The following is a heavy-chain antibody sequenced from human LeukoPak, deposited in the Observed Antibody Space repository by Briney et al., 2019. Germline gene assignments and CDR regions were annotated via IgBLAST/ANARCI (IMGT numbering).Heavy chain of an antibody. CDR3: ARVGYYDSSGSNGDY. J-gene: IGHJ4*02. Sequence: PPETLSLTCAVYGGSFSGYYWSWVRQPPGKGGEGIGEINHSGSTNYNPSLKSLVTISVDTSKNQFSLKLSSVTAADTAVYYCARVGYYDSSGSNGDYWGQGTLVTVSS. CDR1: GGSFSGYY. D-gene: IGHD3-22*01. CDR2: INHSGST. V-gene: IGHV4-34*01.